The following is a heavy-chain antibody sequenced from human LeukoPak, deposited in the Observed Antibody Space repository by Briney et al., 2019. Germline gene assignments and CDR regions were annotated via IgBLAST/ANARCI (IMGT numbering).Heavy chain of an antibody. CDR1: GFTVSSNS. Sequence: GGSLRLSCTVSGFTVSSNSMSWVRQAPGKGLEWVPFIFSSSTYIYYTDSVKGRFTISRDNARNSLYLQMDNLRAEDTGVYYCARDFYDGFALDYWGQGTLVTVSS. CDR2: IFSSSTYI. V-gene: IGHV3-21*03. CDR3: ARDFYDGFALDY. D-gene: IGHD2/OR15-2a*01. J-gene: IGHJ4*02.